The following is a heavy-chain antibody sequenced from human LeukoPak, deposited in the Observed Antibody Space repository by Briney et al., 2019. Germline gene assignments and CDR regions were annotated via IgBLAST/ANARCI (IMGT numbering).Heavy chain of an antibody. D-gene: IGHD3-10*01. CDR3: ARDGHYYGSGSYYRDYYYYGVDV. J-gene: IGHJ6*02. CDR2: ISSNGGST. CDR1: GFTFSSYA. V-gene: IGHV3-64*01. Sequence: GGSLRLSCAASGFTFSSYAMHWVRQAPGKGLEYVSAISSNGGSTYYANSVKGRFTISRDNSKNTLYLQMGSLRAGDMAVYYCARDGHYYGSGSYYRDYYYYGVDVWGQGTTVTVSS.